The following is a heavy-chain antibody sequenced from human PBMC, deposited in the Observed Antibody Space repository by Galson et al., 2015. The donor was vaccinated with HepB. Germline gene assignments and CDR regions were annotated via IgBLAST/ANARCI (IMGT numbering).Heavy chain of an antibody. CDR1: GGSISSYY. Sequence: ETLSLTCTVSGGSISSYYWSWIRHPPVKGLEWIGYIYYSGSTNYNPSLKSRVTISVDTSKNQFSLKLSSVTAADTAVYYCAGVTVVYYYGSGRNWYFDLWGRGTLVTVSS. J-gene: IGHJ2*01. CDR2: IYYSGST. CDR3: AGVTVVYYYGSGRNWYFDL. D-gene: IGHD3-10*01. V-gene: IGHV4-59*08.